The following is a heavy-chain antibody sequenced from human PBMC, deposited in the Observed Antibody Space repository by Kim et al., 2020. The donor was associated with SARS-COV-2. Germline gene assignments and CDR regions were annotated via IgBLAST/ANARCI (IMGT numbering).Heavy chain of an antibody. CDR2: IYYSGST. CDR1: GGSISSGGYY. D-gene: IGHD2-2*01. J-gene: IGHJ6*02. Sequence: SETLSLTCTVSGGSISSGGYYWSWIRQHPGKGLEWIGYIYYSGSTYYNPSLKSRVTISVDTSKNQFSLKLSSVTAADTAVYYCARDQVVVVPAATNYYYGMDVWGQGTTVTVSS. V-gene: IGHV4-31*03. CDR3: ARDQVVVVPAATNYYYGMDV.